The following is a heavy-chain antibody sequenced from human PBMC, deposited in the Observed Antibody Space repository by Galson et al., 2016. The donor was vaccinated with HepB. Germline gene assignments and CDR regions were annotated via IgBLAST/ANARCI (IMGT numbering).Heavy chain of an antibody. J-gene: IGHJ4*02. D-gene: IGHD4-17*01. Sequence: SLRLSCAASGFTVSSNYMTWVRRAPGKGLECVSVIYSGGTTSYADSVKGRFTISRDNSRNKLFLQMNTLRAEDTAVYYCARGFYGDHGWFDYWGQGTLVTFAS. CDR3: ARGFYGDHGWFDY. CDR1: GFTVSSNY. V-gene: IGHV3-66*02. CDR2: IYSGGTT.